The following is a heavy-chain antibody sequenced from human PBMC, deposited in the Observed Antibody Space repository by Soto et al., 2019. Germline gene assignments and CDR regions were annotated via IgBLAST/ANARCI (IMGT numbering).Heavy chain of an antibody. CDR2: IKTKTDGGTI. CDR3: TTRILDV. Sequence: EVQLVESGGGLVKPGGSLRLSCAASGFTFSNACMNWVRQAPGKGLEWVGRIKTKTDGGTIEYAAPVKGRFSISRDDSRNTLYLQMNSLKTEDAAVYYCTTRILDVWGQGTLVTVS. CDR1: GFTFSNAC. D-gene: IGHD3-3*02. V-gene: IGHV3-15*07. J-gene: IGHJ4*02.